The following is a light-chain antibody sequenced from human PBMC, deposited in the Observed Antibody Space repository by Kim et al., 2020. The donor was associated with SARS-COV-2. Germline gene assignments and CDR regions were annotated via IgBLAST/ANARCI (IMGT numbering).Light chain of an antibody. CDR1: TGAVTSGYY. CDR2: STN. J-gene: IGLJ2*01. Sequence: QTVVTQEPSLIVSPGGTVTLTCASSTGAVTSGYYPNWFQQKPGHAPRALIYSTNIKHSWTPARFSGSLLGGKAALTLSGVQPEDEADYYCLLNYGADQLFGGGTQLTVL. V-gene: IGLV7-43*01. CDR3: LLNYGADQL.